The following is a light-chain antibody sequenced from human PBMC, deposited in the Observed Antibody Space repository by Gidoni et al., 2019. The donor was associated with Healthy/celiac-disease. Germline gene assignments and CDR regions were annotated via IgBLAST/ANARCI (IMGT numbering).Light chain of an antibody. CDR3: QQYNPYSMT. J-gene: IGKJ1*01. CDR1: QSISSW. CDR2: DAS. V-gene: IGKV1-5*01. Sequence: DIQMTQSPSTLSASVGDRVTITCRASQSISSWLAWYQQKPGKAPKLLIYDASSLESGVPSRFSGSGSWTEFTLTISSLQPDDFATYYCQQYNPYSMTFGQGTKVEIK.